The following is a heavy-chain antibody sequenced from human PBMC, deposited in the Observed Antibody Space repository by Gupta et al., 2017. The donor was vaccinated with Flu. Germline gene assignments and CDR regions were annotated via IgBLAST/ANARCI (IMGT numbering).Heavy chain of an antibody. CDR1: GFTFSSYW. Sequence: RLSCAASGFTFSSYWMHWVRQAPGKGLVWVSRINSDGSSTSYADSVKGRFTISRDNAKNTLYLQMNSLRAEDTAVYYCARDTEHMIVVNRSNFDYWGQGTLGTVSS. CDR3: ARDTEHMIVVNRSNFDY. D-gene: IGHD3-22*01. CDR2: INSDGSST. V-gene: IGHV3-74*01. J-gene: IGHJ4*02.